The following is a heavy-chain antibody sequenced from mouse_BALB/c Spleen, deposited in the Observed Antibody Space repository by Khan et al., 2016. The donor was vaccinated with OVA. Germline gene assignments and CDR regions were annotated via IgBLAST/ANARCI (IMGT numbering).Heavy chain of an antibody. CDR3: TRHGYVAWFTY. CDR1: GFSFTSYY. D-gene: IGHD2-2*01. Sequence: VQLKESGPELMKPGASVKISCKASGFSFTSYYIHWVMQSHGKSLEWIGYIDPFSGGTTYNQKFKGKATLTVDNSSSTAYIHLSILTSEDSAVYYCTRHGYVAWFTYWGQGTLVTVSA. CDR2: IDPFSGGT. J-gene: IGHJ3*01. V-gene: IGHV1S135*01.